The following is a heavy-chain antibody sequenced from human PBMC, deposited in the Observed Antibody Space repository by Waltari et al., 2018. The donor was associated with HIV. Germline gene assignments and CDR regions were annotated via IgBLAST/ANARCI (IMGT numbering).Heavy chain of an antibody. CDR2: VNHSGNI. CDR1: GGSFSGYS. Sequence: QVHLQQSGAGLLKSSEPLSLTCTVSGGSFSGYSWSWIRQPPGQGLEWIGEVNHSGNINYNPSLKSRLIISVDTSKRQFSLRLKSVTAADTAVYYCSREGYGGNPANNFDFWGQGTLVSVSS. J-gene: IGHJ4*02. CDR3: SREGYGGNPANNFDF. V-gene: IGHV4-34*01. D-gene: IGHD2-15*01.